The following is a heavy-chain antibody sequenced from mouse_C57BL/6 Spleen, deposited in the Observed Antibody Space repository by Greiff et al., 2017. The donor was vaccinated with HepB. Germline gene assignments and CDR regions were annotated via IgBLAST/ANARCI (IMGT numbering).Heavy chain of an antibody. CDR1: GYAFTNYL. CDR2: INPGSGGT. J-gene: IGHJ3*01. CDR3: ASQFITTAGGFAY. D-gene: IGHD1-1*01. Sequence: QVQLQQSGAELVRPGTSVKVSCKASGYAFTNYLIEWVKQRPGQGLEWIGVINPGSGGTNYNEKFKGKATLTADKSSSTAYMQLSSLTSEDSALYFCASQFITTAGGFAYWGQGTLVTVSA. V-gene: IGHV1-54*01.